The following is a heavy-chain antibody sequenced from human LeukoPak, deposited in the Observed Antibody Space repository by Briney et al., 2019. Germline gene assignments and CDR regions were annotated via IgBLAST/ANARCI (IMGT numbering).Heavy chain of an antibody. CDR1: GHTFTRYG. V-gene: IGHV1-18*01. J-gene: IGHJ1*01. CDR2: IKTYNGEA. D-gene: IGHD6-19*01. Sequence: GASVKLSCKASGHTFTRYGHCWGRHAPGPGHEWMGFIKTYNGEAKYAQQLQGRVTITTDSSTSTASMELRSLRTDDTAIYYYCTTVAGCLFNAEYFQYGGQGTLVTVSS. CDR3: CTTVAGCLFNAEYFQY.